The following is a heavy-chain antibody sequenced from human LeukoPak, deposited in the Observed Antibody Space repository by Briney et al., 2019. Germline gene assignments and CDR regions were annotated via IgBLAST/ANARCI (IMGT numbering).Heavy chain of an antibody. V-gene: IGHV4-59*08. D-gene: IGHD3-10*01. J-gene: IGHJ4*02. CDR2: IYYSGST. CDR1: GGSISSYY. Sequence: SETLSLTCTVSGGSISSYYWSWIRQPPGKGLEWIGYIYYSGSTNYNPSLKSRVTISVDTSKNQFSLKLSSVTAADTAVYYCXXGXVWFGESPFDYWGQGTLVTASS. CDR3: XXGXVWFGESPFDY.